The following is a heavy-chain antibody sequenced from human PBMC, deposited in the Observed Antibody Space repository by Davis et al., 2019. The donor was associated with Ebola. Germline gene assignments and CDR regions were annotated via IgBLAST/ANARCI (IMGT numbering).Heavy chain of an antibody. J-gene: IGHJ6*02. CDR1: GFTFSSYA. D-gene: IGHD3-3*01. CDR3: ATLTIFPHYYGMDV. Sequence: GESLKISCAASGFTFSSYAMSWVRQAPGKGLEWVSAISGSGGSTYYADSVKGRFTISRDNSKNTLYLQMNSLRAEETAVYYCATLTIFPHYYGMDVWGQGTTVTVSS. CDR2: ISGSGGST. V-gene: IGHV3-23*01.